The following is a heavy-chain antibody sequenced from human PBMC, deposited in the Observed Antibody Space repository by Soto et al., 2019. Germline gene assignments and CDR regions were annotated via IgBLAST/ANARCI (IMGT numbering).Heavy chain of an antibody. J-gene: IGHJ4*02. CDR2: INRSGST. V-gene: IGHV4-34*01. D-gene: IGHD5-12*01. Sequence: PGKGLEWIGEINRSGSTNYNPSLKRRVTISVDTSKNQFSLKLSSVTAADTAVYYCARGDNPNSGRDYSGQRTRVTVLS. CDR3: ARGDNPNSGRDY.